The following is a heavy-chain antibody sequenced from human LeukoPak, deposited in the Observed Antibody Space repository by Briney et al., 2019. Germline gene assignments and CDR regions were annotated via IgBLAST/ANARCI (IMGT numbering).Heavy chain of an antibody. V-gene: IGHV1-46*01. D-gene: IGHD1-14*01. J-gene: IGHJ4*02. Sequence: ASVKVSCKTSGYTFTNFYLHGVRQAPGQGLEWMGIINPSGANTGYAQKFQGRVTMTRDTSTSTVYMELSSLRSQDTAVYYCAREVGIRGHFVYWGRGTPVTVSS. CDR2: INPSGANT. CDR1: GYTFTNFY. CDR3: AREVGIRGHFVY.